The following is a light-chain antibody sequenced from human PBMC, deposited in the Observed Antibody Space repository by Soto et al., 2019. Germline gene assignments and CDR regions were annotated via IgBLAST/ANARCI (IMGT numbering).Light chain of an antibody. CDR2: DNN. CDR3: GTWDSSLSAGDVV. CDR1: SSNIGNNY. Sequence: QSVLTQPPSVSAAPGQKVTISCYGSSSNIGNNYVSWYQQLPGTAPKLLIYDNNKRPSGIPDRFSGSKSGTSATLGITGLQTGDEADYYCGTWDSSLSAGDVVFGGGTQLTVL. V-gene: IGLV1-51*01. J-gene: IGLJ2*01.